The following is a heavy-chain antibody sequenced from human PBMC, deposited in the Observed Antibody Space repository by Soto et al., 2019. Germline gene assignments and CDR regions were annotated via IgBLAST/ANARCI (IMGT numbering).Heavy chain of an antibody. CDR1: GYTFTGYY. J-gene: IGHJ4*02. CDR3: AREVIVDPPTLLY. D-gene: IGHD2-21*01. Sequence: VKVSCKASGYTFTGYYMHWVRQAPGQGLELMGWINPNSGGTNYAQKFQGRVTMTRDTSISTAYMELSRLRSDDTAVYYCAREVIVDPPTLLYWGQGTLVTVSS. CDR2: INPNSGGT. V-gene: IGHV1-2*02.